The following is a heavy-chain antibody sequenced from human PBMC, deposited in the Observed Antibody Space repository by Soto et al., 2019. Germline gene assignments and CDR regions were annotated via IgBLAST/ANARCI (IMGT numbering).Heavy chain of an antibody. Sequence: QVQLQESGPGLVKPSETLSLTCTVSGGSISGYYWSWIRQPPGERLQWIADIYYSGGAKYNPSLTSRVTISVDTSRNQFSLRLSSVTAADTALYYCARHLGKWGWDYWGQGILVTVSS. CDR1: GGSISGYY. D-gene: IGHD7-27*01. CDR2: IYYSGGA. V-gene: IGHV4-59*08. J-gene: IGHJ4*02. CDR3: ARHLGKWGWDY.